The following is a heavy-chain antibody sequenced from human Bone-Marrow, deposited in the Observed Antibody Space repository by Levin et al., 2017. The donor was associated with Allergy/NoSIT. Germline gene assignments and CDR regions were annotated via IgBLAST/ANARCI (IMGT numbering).Heavy chain of an antibody. CDR1: GGSFSGYY. Sequence: SETLSLTCAVYGGSFSGYYWSWIRQPPGKGLEWIGEINHSGSTNYNPSLKSRVTISVDTSKNQFSLKLSSVTAADTAVYYCARALLSPDYWGQGTLVTVSS. CDR3: ARALLSPDY. V-gene: IGHV4-34*01. CDR2: INHSGST. J-gene: IGHJ4*02.